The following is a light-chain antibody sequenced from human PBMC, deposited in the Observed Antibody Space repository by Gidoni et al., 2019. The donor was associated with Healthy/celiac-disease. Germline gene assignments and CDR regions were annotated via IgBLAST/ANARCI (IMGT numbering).Light chain of an antibody. J-gene: IGLJ2*01. Sequence: QSALTQPASVSGSPGQSITISCTGTSSDVGGYNYVSWYQQHPGKALKLMIYDVSNRPLGVSNRFSGSKSGNTASLTISGLQAEDEADYYCSSYTSSSTPVVFGGGTKLTVL. CDR2: DVS. CDR1: SSDVGGYNY. CDR3: SSYTSSSTPVV. V-gene: IGLV2-14*01.